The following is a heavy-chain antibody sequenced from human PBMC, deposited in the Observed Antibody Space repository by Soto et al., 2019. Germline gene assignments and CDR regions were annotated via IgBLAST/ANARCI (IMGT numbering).Heavy chain of an antibody. CDR3: AREGRSGAFDI. J-gene: IGHJ3*02. CDR2: ISSSSIYT. D-gene: IGHD3-3*01. Sequence: GGSLRLSCAASGFTFSDYYMSWIRQAPGKGLEWVSYISSSSIYTNYADSVKGRLTISRDNAKNSLYLQMNSLRAEDTAVYYCAREGRSGAFDIWGQGTMVTVSS. CDR1: GFTFSDYY. V-gene: IGHV3-11*05.